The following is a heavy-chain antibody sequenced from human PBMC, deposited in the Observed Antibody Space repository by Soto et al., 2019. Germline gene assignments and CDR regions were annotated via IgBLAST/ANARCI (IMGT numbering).Heavy chain of an antibody. Sequence: QVKLVESGGGVVQPGGSLRLSCTTSGFTFNTYGMHWVRQAPGKGLEWVTIIWYDGSSKYYADSVKGRFTISRDNSRNTLYLQMNSLRAEDTALYYCARADCTGAYCYSWPFNYGVDVWGQGTTVTVSS. V-gene: IGHV3-33*08. D-gene: IGHD2-15*01. CDR3: ARADCTGAYCYSWPFNYGVDV. CDR2: IWYDGSSK. CDR1: GFTFNTYG. J-gene: IGHJ6*02.